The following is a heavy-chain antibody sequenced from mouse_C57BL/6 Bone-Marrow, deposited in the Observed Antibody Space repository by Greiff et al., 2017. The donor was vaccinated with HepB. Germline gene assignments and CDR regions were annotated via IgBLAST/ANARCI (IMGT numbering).Heavy chain of an antibody. CDR1: GYTFTSYW. Sequence: VQLQQPGAELVKPGASVKMSCKASGYTFTSYWITWVKQRPGQGLEWIGDIYPGSGSTNYNEKFKSKATLTVDTTSSTAYMQLSSLTSEDSAVYYWASETAQARGAWFAYWGQGTLVTVSA. CDR3: ASETAQARGAWFAY. D-gene: IGHD3-2*02. CDR2: IYPGSGST. V-gene: IGHV1-55*01. J-gene: IGHJ3*01.